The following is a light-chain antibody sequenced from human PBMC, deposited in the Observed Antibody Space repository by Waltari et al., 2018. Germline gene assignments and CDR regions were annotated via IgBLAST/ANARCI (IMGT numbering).Light chain of an antibody. CDR2: NVN. V-gene: IGLV2-14*01. CDR3: NSYTSRSTMI. CDR1: STAIGASDY. Sequence: QSALTQPASVSGSPGQSINISCTGSSTAIGASDYVSWYRQDPGKAPKLIIHNVNKRPSGVSDRFSGSKSGNTASLTISGLQAEDEAHYFCNSYTSRSTMIFGGGTTLTV. J-gene: IGLJ2*01.